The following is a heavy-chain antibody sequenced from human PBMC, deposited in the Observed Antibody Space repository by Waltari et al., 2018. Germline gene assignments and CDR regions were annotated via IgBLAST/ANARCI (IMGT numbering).Heavy chain of an antibody. CDR2: VDPEDGET. Sequence: EVQLVQSGAEVKKPGATVKISCKASGYTFTDYYMHWVQQAPGKGLGWMGRVDPEDGETIYAEKFQGRVTITADTSTDTAYMELSSLRSEDTAVYYCATDLRTTAWIVFDIWGQGTMVTVSS. CDR1: GYTFTDYY. CDR3: ATDLRTTAWIVFDI. J-gene: IGHJ3*02. D-gene: IGHD1-1*01. V-gene: IGHV1-69-2*01.